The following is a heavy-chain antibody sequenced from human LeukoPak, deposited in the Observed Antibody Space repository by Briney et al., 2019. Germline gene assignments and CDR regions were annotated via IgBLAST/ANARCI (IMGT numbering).Heavy chain of an antibody. CDR1: GVSISSYY. CDR2: IYYSGST. V-gene: IGHV4-59*01. J-gene: IGHJ4*02. CDR3: ARGVAAAGTMGLFLY. D-gene: IGHD6-13*01. Sequence: SETLSLTCTVSGVSISSYYWSWIRQPPGKGLEWIGYIYYSGSTNYNPSLKSRVTISVDTSKNQFSLKLSSVTAADTAVYYWARGVAAAGTMGLFLYWGEGTLVTVSS.